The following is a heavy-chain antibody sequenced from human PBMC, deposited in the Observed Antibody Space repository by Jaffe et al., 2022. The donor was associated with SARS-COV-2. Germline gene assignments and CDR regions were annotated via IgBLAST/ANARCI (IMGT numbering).Heavy chain of an antibody. CDR2: IYYSGST. Sequence: QVQLQESGPGLVKPSETLSLTCTVSGGSISSYYWSWIRQPPGKGLEWIGYIYYSGSTNYNPSLKSRVTISVDTSKNQFSLKLSSVTAADTAVYYCARGQSGWYEYWGQGTLVTVSS. D-gene: IGHD6-19*01. J-gene: IGHJ4*02. V-gene: IGHV4-59*01. CDR3: ARGQSGWYEY. CDR1: GGSISSYY.